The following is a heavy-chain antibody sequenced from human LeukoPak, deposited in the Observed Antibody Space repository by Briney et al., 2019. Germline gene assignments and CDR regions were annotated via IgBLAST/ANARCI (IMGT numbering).Heavy chain of an antibody. CDR2: INPNSGGT. CDR1: GYTFTGYY. CDR3: ARDLRTVEYYYYYYGMDV. Sequence: GASVKVSCKASGYTFTGYYMHWVRQAPGQGLEWMGWINPNSGGTNYAQKFQGRVTMTRDTSISTAYMELSRLRSDDTAVYYCARDLRTVEYYYYYYGMDVWGQGTTVTVSS. D-gene: IGHD4-17*01. V-gene: IGHV1-2*02. J-gene: IGHJ6*02.